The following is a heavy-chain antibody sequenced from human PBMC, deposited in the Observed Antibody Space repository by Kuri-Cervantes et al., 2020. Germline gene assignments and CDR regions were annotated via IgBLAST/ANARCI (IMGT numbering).Heavy chain of an antibody. CDR1: GFTFSSYG. CDR3: AGRYQLLRGPSDAFDI. D-gene: IGHD2-2*01. V-gene: IGHV3-30*02. J-gene: IGHJ3*02. Sequence: GESLKISCAASGFTFSSYGMHWVRQAPGKGLEWVAVIWYDGSHKYSADSVKGRFAISRDNSKNTLYLQMNSLRAEDTAVYYCAGRYQLLRGPSDAFDIWGQGTMVTVSS. CDR2: IWYDGSHK.